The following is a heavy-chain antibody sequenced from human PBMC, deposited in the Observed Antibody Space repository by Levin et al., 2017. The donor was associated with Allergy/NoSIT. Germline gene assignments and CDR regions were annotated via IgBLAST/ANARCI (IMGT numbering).Heavy chain of an antibody. D-gene: IGHD4-17*01. Sequence: ASVKVSCKTSGYVFSNYGITWVRQAPGQGLEWMGWISPYNGNTKYEQKFQDRVAMTTDTSTRTAYMELRSLRSDDTARYYCARVHYGDIGFGFDIWGQGTVVTVSS. CDR1: GYVFSNYG. V-gene: IGHV1-18*01. J-gene: IGHJ3*02. CDR3: ARVHYGDIGFGFDI. CDR2: ISPYNGNT.